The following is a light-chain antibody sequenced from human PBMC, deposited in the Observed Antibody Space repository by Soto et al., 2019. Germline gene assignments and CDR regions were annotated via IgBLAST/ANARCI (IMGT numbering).Light chain of an antibody. CDR1: SSDVGAYNY. J-gene: IGLJ1*01. Sequence: QSALTQPASVSGSPGQSITISCTGTSSDVGAYNYVSWYQQHPGKAPKLMIYDVTNRPSGVSNRFSGSKSGNTASLTISGLQAEDEADYFCSSHSNITPYVFVTGTKVTVL. CDR3: SSHSNITPYV. V-gene: IGLV2-14*01. CDR2: DVT.